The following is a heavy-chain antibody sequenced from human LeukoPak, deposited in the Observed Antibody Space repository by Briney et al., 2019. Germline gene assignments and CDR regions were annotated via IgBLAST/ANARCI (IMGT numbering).Heavy chain of an antibody. V-gene: IGHV1-2*02. CDR2: ITPNSGGT. CDR1: GYTFSDYY. CDR3: VRKSATRRTSEFDY. D-gene: IGHD2-15*01. Sequence: ASVKVSCKASGYTFSDYYIHWVRQAPGQGLEWMGWITPNSGGTKYAQRLQGRVTMTRDTSISTAYMDLSSLGSDDTAIFYCVRKSATRRTSEFDYWGQGTPVTVSS. J-gene: IGHJ4*02.